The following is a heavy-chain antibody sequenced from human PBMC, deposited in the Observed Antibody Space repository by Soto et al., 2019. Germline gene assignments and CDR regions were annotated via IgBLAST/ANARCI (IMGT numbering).Heavy chain of an antibody. CDR2: VSESGATT. Sequence: GGSLRLSCVASGYIFSNYAMSWVRQAPGKGLEWVSAVSESGATTYYTDSVRGRFTISRDNSKSTLYLQLNSLRAEDTAIYFYSTCTVDTIVSSGCCNWFDHWGQGTLVTVSS. V-gene: IGHV3-23*01. CDR1: GYIFSNYA. J-gene: IGHJ5*02. CDR3: STCTVDTIVSSGCCNWFDH. D-gene: IGHD6-19*01.